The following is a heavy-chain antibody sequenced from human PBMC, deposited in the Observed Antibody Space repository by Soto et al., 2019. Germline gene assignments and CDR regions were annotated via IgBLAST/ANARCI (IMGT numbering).Heavy chain of an antibody. J-gene: IGHJ4*02. CDR1: GFTLSDYG. CDR2: IWYNGGNK. CDR3: ARDAGYSSGWYSDFDY. D-gene: IGHD6-19*01. V-gene: IGHV3-33*08. Sequence: GGSLRLSWAASGFTLSDYGMGWIRQAPGKGLEWVAGIWYNGGNKYYADSVKGRFTISRDNSKNTLYLQMNSLRAEDTAVYYCARDAGYSSGWYSDFDYWGQGTLVTVSS.